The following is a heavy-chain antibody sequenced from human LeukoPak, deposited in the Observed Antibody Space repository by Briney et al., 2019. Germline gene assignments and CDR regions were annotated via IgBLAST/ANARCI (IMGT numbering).Heavy chain of an antibody. Sequence: SETLSLTCAVSGGSISSGNWWSWVRQTPGKGLEWIGEIYHSGGTNYNPSLKSRVTMSVDTSKNQFSLKLSSVTAADTAVYYCARATCARAFDIWGQGTMVTVSS. V-gene: IGHV4-4*02. CDR1: GGSISSGNW. CDR2: IYHSGGT. J-gene: IGHJ3*02. CDR3: ARATCARAFDI.